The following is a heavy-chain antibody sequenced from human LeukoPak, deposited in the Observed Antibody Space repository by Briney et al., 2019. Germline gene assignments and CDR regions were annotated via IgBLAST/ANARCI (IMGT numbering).Heavy chain of an antibody. D-gene: IGHD4-17*01. CDR3: ARPLPYDYGDYEDY. V-gene: IGHV4-39*01. CDR2: IYYSGST. Sequence: SETLSLTCTVSGGSISSSSYYWGWIRQPPGKGLEWIESIYYSGSTYYNPSLKSRVTISVDTSKNQFSLKLSTVTAADTAVYYCARPLPYDYGDYEDYWGQGTLVTVSS. J-gene: IGHJ4*02. CDR1: GGSISSSSYY.